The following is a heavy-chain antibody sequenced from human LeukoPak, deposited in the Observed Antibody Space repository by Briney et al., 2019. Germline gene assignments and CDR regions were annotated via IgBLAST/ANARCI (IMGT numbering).Heavy chain of an antibody. J-gene: IGHJ4*02. CDR1: GFTFSTYE. V-gene: IGHV3-48*03. CDR3: ARDLSGSYVNY. D-gene: IGHD1-26*01. CDR2: ISSSGTTI. Sequence: GASLRLSCAASGFTFSTYEMNWVRQAPGKGLEWVSYISSSGTTIYYADSVKGRFTISRDNAKKSLYLQMNSLRAEDTAVYYCARDLSGSYVNYWGQGTLVTVSS.